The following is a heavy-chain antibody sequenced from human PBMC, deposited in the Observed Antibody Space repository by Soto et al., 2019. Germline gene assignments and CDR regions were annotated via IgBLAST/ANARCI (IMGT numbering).Heavy chain of an antibody. CDR2: ISGFNGNT. CDR1: GGTFSSYA. D-gene: IGHD5-18*01. V-gene: IGHV1-18*01. CDR3: AREGKIQLWYPMDY. J-gene: IGHJ4*02. Sequence: GASVKVSCKASGGTFSSYAISWVRQAPGQGLEWMGWISGFNGNTNYAADLQGRVTMTTDTSTSTAYMELRGLRSDDTAVYYCAREGKIQLWYPMDYWGQGTLVTVSS.